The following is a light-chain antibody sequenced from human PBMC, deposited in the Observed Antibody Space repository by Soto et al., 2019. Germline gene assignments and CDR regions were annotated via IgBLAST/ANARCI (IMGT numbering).Light chain of an antibody. CDR3: QQRSNWPSIT. Sequence: EIVLTQSPGTLSLSPGERATLSCRASQSVRSNFLAWYQQKPGQAPRLLIYGASNRATGIPARFSGSGSGTDFTLTISSLEPEDFAVYYCQQRSNWPSITFGQGTRLEIK. CDR2: GAS. CDR1: QSVRSNF. J-gene: IGKJ5*01. V-gene: IGKV3-11*01.